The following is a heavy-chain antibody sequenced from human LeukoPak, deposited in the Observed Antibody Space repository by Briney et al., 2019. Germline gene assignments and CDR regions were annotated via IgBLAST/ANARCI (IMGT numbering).Heavy chain of an antibody. Sequence: RGESLKISRKGSGYSFTSYWIGWVRQMPGKGLEWVGIIYLGDSDTRYSPSFQGQVTISADTSISTAYLQCSSLKASNTARYYCARKWELLSGAFDIWGQGTMVTVSS. CDR3: ARKWELLSGAFDI. CDR2: IYLGDSDT. J-gene: IGHJ3*02. CDR1: GYSFTSYW. D-gene: IGHD1-26*01. V-gene: IGHV5-51*01.